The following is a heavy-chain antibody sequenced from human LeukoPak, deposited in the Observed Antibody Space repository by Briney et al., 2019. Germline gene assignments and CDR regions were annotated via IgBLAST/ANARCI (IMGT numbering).Heavy chain of an antibody. CDR2: IYYSGST. V-gene: IGHV4-59*08. Sequence: PSETLSLTCTVSGGSISSYYWSRIRQPPGKGLEWIGYIYYSGSTNYNPSLKSRVTISVDTSKNQFSLKLSSVTAAVTAVYYCARLTKDIVAVPAATYYYYYGMDVWGQGTTVTVSS. J-gene: IGHJ6*02. CDR1: GGSISSYY. CDR3: ARLTKDIVAVPAATYYYYYGMDV. D-gene: IGHD2-2*01.